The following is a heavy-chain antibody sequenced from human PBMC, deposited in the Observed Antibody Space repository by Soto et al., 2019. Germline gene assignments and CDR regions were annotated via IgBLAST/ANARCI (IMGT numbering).Heavy chain of an antibody. CDR2: IWYDGSNT. CDR1: GFIFRSYG. V-gene: IGHV3-33*01. J-gene: IGHJ5*02. D-gene: IGHD6-19*01. CDR3: ASSAA. Sequence: LRLSCAASGFIFRSYGMHWVRQAPGKGLEWVAVIWYDGSNTYYADPVKGRFTISRDNSKNTLFLQMNSLRDEDTAVYYCASSAAWGRGTLVTVSS.